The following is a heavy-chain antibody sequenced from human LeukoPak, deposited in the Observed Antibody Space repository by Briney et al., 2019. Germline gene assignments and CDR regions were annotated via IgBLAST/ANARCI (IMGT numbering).Heavy chain of an antibody. Sequence: ASVKVSCKASGYTFTGQYMHWVRQAPGQGLEWMGWINPNTGDTNYAQNFQGRVAMTRDTTISTAYMELSRLTSDDTAVYYCASYPRYTSSPPFDYWGQGTLVTVSS. CDR2: INPNTGDT. CDR1: GYTFTGQY. D-gene: IGHD5-12*01. J-gene: IGHJ4*02. V-gene: IGHV1-2*02. CDR3: ASYPRYTSSPPFDY.